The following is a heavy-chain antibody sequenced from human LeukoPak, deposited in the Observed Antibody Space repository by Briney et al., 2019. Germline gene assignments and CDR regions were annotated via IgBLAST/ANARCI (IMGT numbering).Heavy chain of an antibody. CDR3: ARGATSLSYFDS. J-gene: IGHJ4*02. V-gene: IGHV4-39*07. CDR2: IYYSGST. D-gene: IGHD2/OR15-2a*01. CDR1: GGSISSSSYY. Sequence: KPSETLSLTCTVSGGSISSSSYYWGWIRQPPGKGLEWIGSIYYSGSTYYNPSLKSRVTISVDTSKNQFSLKLSSVTAADTAVYYCARGATSLSYFDSRGQGTLVTVSS.